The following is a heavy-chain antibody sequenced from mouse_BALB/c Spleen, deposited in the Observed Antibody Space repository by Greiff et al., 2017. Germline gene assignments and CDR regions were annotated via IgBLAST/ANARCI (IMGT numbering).Heavy chain of an antibody. Sequence: DVQLVESGGGLVQPGGSRKLSCAASGFTFSSFGMHWVRQAPEKGLEWVAYISSGSSTIYYADTVKGRFTISRDNPKNTLFLQMTSLRSEDTAMYYCARGGMDYWGQGTSVTVSS. CDR1: GFTFSSFG. CDR2: ISSGSSTI. V-gene: IGHV5-17*02. CDR3: ARGGMDY. J-gene: IGHJ4*01.